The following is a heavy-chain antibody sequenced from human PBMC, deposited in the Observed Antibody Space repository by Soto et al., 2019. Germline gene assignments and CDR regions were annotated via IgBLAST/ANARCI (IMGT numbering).Heavy chain of an antibody. CDR1: GFIFSDYS. V-gene: IGHV3-7*01. J-gene: IGHJ3*01. Sequence: GGSLRLSCAASGFIFSDYSMSWVRQSPGKGLEGVANIKQDGGEEDYVDSVKGRLTISRDNAKNSLYLQMNSLRAGDTAVYYCARVYYESRGPTKYRAFDFWGQGTMVTVSS. D-gene: IGHD3-22*01. CDR3: ARVYYESRGPTKYRAFDF. CDR2: IKQDGGEE.